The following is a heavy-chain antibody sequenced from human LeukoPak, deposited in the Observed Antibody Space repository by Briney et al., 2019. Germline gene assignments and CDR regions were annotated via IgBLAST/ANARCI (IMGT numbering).Heavy chain of an antibody. CDR1: GGSFSGYY. J-gene: IGHJ4*02. CDR2: INHSGST. V-gene: IGHV4-34*01. CDR3: AREYGSFDY. Sequence: SETLSLTCAVYGGSFSGYYWSWIRQPPGKGLEWIGEINHSGSTNYNPSLKSRVTISVDTSKNQFSPKLSSVTAADTAVYYCAREYGSFDYWGQGTLVTVSS. D-gene: IGHD1-26*01.